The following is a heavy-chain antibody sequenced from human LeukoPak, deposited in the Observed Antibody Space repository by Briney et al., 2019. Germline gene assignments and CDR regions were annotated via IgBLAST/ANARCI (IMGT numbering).Heavy chain of an antibody. CDR1: GFTVSSNY. CDR2: IYSGGST. J-gene: IGHJ5*02. CDR3: ARYWGLDWFDP. D-gene: IGHD2-8*02. Sequence: PGGSLRLSCAASGFTVSSNYMSWVRQAPGRGLEWVSVIYSGGSTYYADSVKGRFTISRDNSKNTLYLQMNSLRAEDTAVYYCARYWGLDWFDPWGQGTLVTVSS. V-gene: IGHV3-53*01.